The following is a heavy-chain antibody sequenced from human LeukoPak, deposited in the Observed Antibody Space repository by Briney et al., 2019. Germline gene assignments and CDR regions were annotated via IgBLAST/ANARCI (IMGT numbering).Heavy chain of an antibody. CDR2: ISWDSGSI. CDR1: GFTFDDYA. V-gene: IGHV3-9*01. CDR3: VRGQTSLDNWFDP. J-gene: IGHJ5*02. Sequence: SLRLSCAASGFTFDDYAMHWVRQAPGKGLEWVSGISWDSGSIGYADSVKGRFTISRDNAKNSLSLQMTSLRADDTAIYYCVRGQTSLDNWFDPWGQGTLVIVSS.